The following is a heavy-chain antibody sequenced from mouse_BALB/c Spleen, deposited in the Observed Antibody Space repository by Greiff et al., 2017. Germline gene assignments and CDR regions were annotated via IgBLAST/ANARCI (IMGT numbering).Heavy chain of an antibody. D-gene: IGHD1-2*01. Sequence: EVQLQESGAELVRSGASVKLSCTASGFNIKDYYMHWVKQRPEQGLEWIGWIDPENGDTEYAPKFQGKATMTADTSSNTAYLQLSSLTSEDTAVYYCNAGRLRVAYWGQGTLVTVSA. CDR2: IDPENGDT. CDR1: GFNIKDYY. CDR3: NAGRLRVAY. V-gene: IGHV14-4*02. J-gene: IGHJ3*01.